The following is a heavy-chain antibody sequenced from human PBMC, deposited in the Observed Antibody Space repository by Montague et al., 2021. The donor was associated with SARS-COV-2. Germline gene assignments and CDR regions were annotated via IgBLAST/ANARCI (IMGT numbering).Heavy chain of an antibody. CDR3: SRHRRFGVPVAGGACFDH. V-gene: IGHV4-4*08. J-gene: IGHJ4*02. CDR2: IYHTGST. CDR1: GDSISGYY. Sequence: SETLSLTCTVSGDSISGYYWSWIWQPPATGMGLIWFIYHTGSTNYYSSFSVRVIISVDTSTNQLSLWLTSVSVADSAKSFCSRHRRFGVPVAGGACFDHWGQGTKVTVSS. D-gene: IGHD6-19*01.